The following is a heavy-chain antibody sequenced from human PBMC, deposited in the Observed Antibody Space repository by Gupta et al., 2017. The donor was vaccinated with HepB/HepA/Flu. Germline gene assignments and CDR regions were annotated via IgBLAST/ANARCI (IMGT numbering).Heavy chain of an antibody. Sequence: EVQLLESGGGLVQPGGSLRLSCAASGFTFSSYAMSWVRQAPGKGLEWVSAISGSGGSTYYADSVKGRFTISRDNSKNTLYLQMNSLRAEDTAVYYCANLPTNIVVVPAAMRGSYYYGMDVWGQGTTVTVSS. D-gene: IGHD2-2*01. V-gene: IGHV3-23*01. CDR1: GFTFSSYA. CDR2: ISGSGGST. CDR3: ANLPTNIVVVPAAMRGSYYYGMDV. J-gene: IGHJ6*02.